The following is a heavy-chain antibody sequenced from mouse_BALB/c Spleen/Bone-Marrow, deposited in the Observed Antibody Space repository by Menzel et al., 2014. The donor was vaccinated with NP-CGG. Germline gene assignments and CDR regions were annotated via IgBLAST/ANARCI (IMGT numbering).Heavy chain of an antibody. V-gene: IGHV1-26*01. CDR2: INPNNGDT. Sequence: VQLQQSGPELVKPGASVKMSCKASGYTFTDYYMKWVKQSHGKNLEWTGDINPNNGDTFYNQKFKGKATLTVDTSSSTAYMQLNSLTSEDSAVYYCVTKGSSGYGLFAYWGQGTLVTASA. J-gene: IGHJ3*01. CDR1: GYTFTDYY. D-gene: IGHD3-1*01. CDR3: VTKGSSGYGLFAY.